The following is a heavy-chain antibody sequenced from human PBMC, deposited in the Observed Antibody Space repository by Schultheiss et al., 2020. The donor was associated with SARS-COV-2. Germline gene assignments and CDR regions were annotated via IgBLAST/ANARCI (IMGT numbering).Heavy chain of an antibody. CDR2: IKEDGSEK. Sequence: GESLKISCAASGFTFSSYWMSWVRQAPGKGLEWVANIKEDGSEKYYVDSVKGRFTISRDNAKNSLYLQMNSLRAEDTAVYYCTRLAETMAVVVGLDYWGQGTLVTVSS. D-gene: IGHD3-22*01. CDR3: TRLAETMAVVVGLDY. J-gene: IGHJ4*02. CDR1: GFTFSSYW. V-gene: IGHV3-7*03.